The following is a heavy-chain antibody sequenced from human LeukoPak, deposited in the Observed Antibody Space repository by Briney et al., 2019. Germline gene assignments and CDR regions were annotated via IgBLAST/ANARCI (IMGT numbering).Heavy chain of an antibody. J-gene: IGHJ4*02. V-gene: IGHV4-34*01. CDR3: ARGGLYSDY. D-gene: IGHD3-16*02. Sequence: SETLSLTCAVYGGSFIGFHWNWIRQPPGKGLEWIGDINHSGSTNYNPSLTSRVTISVDPSKNQFSLKLSSVTAADTAVYYCARGGLYSDYWGQGTLVTVSS. CDR2: INHSGST. CDR1: GGSFIGFH.